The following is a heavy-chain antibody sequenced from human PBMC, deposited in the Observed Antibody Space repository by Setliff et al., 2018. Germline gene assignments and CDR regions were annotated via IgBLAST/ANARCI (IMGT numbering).Heavy chain of an antibody. V-gene: IGHV1-69*05. CDR3: AREGVDTRSSTDYRYYMDL. Sequence: SVKVSCKASGATFSSHGISWVRQAPGQGLEWMGGTIPMFGTTEYAQEFQGRVTIITDESTSTAYMELSSLRFEDTAVYYCAREGVDTRSSTDYRYYMDLWGKGTTVTVSS. CDR2: TIPMFGTT. D-gene: IGHD5-18*01. CDR1: GATFSSHG. J-gene: IGHJ6*03.